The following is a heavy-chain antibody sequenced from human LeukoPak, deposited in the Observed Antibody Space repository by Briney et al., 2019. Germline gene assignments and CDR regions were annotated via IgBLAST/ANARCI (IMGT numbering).Heavy chain of an antibody. CDR3: VTRVKSTGDY. CDR2: IKTKADGETT. Sequence: PGGSLRLSCEASGFTFSNVWMNWVRQAPGKGLEWIGRIKTKADGETTEYIAPVKGRFTISRDDSKNTVYLQMNNLKTEDTALYYCVTRVKSTGDYWGQGTLVTVSS. D-gene: IGHD1-1*01. CDR1: GFTFSNVW. V-gene: IGHV3-15*01. J-gene: IGHJ4*02.